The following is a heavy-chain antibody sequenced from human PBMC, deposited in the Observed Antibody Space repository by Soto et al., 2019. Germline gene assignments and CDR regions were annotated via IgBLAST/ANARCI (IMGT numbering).Heavy chain of an antibody. J-gene: IGHJ5*02. CDR1: GFTFSDYY. D-gene: IGHD6-13*01. V-gene: IGHV3-11*01. CDR3: ARDAYSSSWYWTPNWFDP. CDR2: ISSSGTII. Sequence: GGSLRLSCAASGFTFSDYYISWIRQAPGKGLEWVSYISSSGTIIYHADSVKGRFTISRDNAKNSLFLQMNSLRAEDTAVYYCARDAYSSSWYWTPNWFDPWGQGTLVTVSS.